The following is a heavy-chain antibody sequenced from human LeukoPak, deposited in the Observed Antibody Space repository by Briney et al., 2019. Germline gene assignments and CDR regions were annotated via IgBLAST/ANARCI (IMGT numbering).Heavy chain of an antibody. CDR3: ARGYYDPRLAFDI. Sequence: ASVKVSCKASGGTFSSYAISWVRQAPGQGLEWMGGIIPIFGTANYAQKFQGRVTITADKSTSTAYMELSSLRSEDTAVYYCARGYYDPRLAFDIWGQGTMVTVSS. CDR2: IIPIFGTA. J-gene: IGHJ3*02. CDR1: GGTFSSYA. D-gene: IGHD3-16*01. V-gene: IGHV1-69*06.